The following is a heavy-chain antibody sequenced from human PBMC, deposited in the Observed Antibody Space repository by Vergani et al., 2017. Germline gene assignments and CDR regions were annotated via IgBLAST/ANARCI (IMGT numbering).Heavy chain of an antibody. D-gene: IGHD6-13*01. CDR2: IRNKAYGGTT. J-gene: IGHJ6*03. CDR1: GFSFGDYA. Sequence: EVQLVESGGGLVPPGRSLRLSCAASGFSFGDYAMTWVRQAPGKGLEWVAFIRNKAYGGTTEYAASVKGRFTISRDNAKNSLYLQMNSLRAEDTAVYYCARALDSWYGNYYYYMDVWGKGTTVTVSS. CDR3: ARALDSWYGNYYYYMDV. V-gene: IGHV3-49*04.